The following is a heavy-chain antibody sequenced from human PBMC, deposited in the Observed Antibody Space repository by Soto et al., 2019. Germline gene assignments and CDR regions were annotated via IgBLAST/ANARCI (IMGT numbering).Heavy chain of an antibody. CDR3: ARESSGWYFDY. D-gene: IGHD6-19*01. CDR1: GNTVTSYA. J-gene: IGHJ4*02. Sequence: ASVKVSCKASGNTVTSYAIHWVRQAPGQRLEWMGWINVGNGNTRYSQRFQDRVTITRDTSASTAYMDLSSLRSEDTAVYYCARESSGWYFDYWGQGTLLTVSS. CDR2: INVGNGNT. V-gene: IGHV1-3*01.